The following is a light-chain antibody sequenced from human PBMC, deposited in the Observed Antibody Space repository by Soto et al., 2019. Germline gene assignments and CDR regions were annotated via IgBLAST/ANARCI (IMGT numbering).Light chain of an antibody. Sequence: EIVLTQSPGTLSLSPGERATLSCRASQSVSSSYLAWYQQKPGQAPRLLIYGASSRATGIPDRFSGSGSGTEFTLTISNLQSEDFAVYYCQQYAKWPPQTFGQGTKVDI. J-gene: IGKJ1*01. CDR3: QQYAKWPPQT. CDR2: GAS. V-gene: IGKV3-20*01. CDR1: QSVSSSY.